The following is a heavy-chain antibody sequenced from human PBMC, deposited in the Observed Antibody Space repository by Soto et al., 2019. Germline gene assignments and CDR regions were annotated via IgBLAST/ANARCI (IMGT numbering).Heavy chain of an antibody. D-gene: IGHD1-26*01. CDR2: IYSGRST. CDR3: ARFSCGTKDSFDF. Sequence: EVQLVESGGGLVQPGGSLRLSCAASGFTVSSNYMSWVRQAPGKGLEWVSVIYSGRSTYYADSMRCRFTISRDNSKNTLYLQMNSPRAEDTAVYYCARFSCGTKDSFDFWGKGTMVTVSS. CDR1: GFTVSSNY. J-gene: IGHJ3*01. V-gene: IGHV3-66*01.